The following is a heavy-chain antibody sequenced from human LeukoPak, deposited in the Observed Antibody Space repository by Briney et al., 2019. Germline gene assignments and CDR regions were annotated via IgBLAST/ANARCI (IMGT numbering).Heavy chain of an antibody. Sequence: PSETLSPTCTVSGGSISSYYWSWTRQPPGKGLEWIGYIYYSGGTNYNPSLKSRVTISVDTSKNQFSLKLSSVTAADTAVYYCARLGFSNSGSYLAPSDYWGQGTLVTVSS. J-gene: IGHJ4*02. D-gene: IGHD1-26*01. CDR1: GGSISSYY. V-gene: IGHV4-59*08. CDR3: ARLGFSNSGSYLAPSDY. CDR2: IYYSGGT.